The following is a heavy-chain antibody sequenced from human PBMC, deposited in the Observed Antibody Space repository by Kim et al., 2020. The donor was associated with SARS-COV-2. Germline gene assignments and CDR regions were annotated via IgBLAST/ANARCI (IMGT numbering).Heavy chain of an antibody. CDR1: GGTFSSYA. CDR2: IIPILGIT. D-gene: IGHD3-10*01. J-gene: IGHJ6*01. CDR3: AKDRVSMVRGVIDNYYYYG. V-gene: IGHV1-69*04. Sequence: SVKVSCKASGGTFSSYAISWVRQAPGQGLEWMGRIIPILGITNYAQKLQGRVMITADKSTSTVYMEFSSLRSEDTAVYYCAKDRVSMVRGVIDNYYYYG.